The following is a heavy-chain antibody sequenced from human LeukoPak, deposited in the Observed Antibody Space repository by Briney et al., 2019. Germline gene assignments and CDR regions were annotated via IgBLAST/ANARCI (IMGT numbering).Heavy chain of an antibody. Sequence: GGSLRLSCAASGVTFSSYAMSWVRQAPGKGLEWVSGIRDNGDTSYYADSVKGRFTTSRDNSKNTLYLQMNGLRAEDTALYYCAKARGYSSSSSFDYWGQGTLVTVSS. J-gene: IGHJ4*02. D-gene: IGHD6-13*01. CDR1: GVTFSSYA. V-gene: IGHV3-23*01. CDR3: AKARGYSSSSSFDY. CDR2: IRDNGDTS.